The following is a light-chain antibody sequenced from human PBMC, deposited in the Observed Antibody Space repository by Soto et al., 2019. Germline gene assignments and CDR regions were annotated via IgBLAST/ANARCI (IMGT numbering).Light chain of an antibody. CDR3: QSYDSSLSVLYV. J-gene: IGLJ1*01. CDR1: SSNIWAGYD. V-gene: IGLV1-40*01. Sequence: QCVLKPPPSVSWAPGHRGSISCTESSSNIWAGYDVHWFQQLPGTAPKLLIYGSSNRPSGVPDRFSGSKSGTSASLAITGLQAEDEADYYCQSYDSSLSVLYVFGTGTKVTVL. CDR2: GSS.